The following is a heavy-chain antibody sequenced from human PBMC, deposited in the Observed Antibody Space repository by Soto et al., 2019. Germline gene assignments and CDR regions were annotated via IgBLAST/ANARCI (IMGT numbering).Heavy chain of an antibody. CDR3: ARDTGDGTFDF. V-gene: IGHV1-69*06. J-gene: IGHJ4*02. CDR1: VGTFSSYA. CDR2: IIPIFGTA. Sequence: SVKVSCQASVGTFSSYAISWVRQAPGQGLEWMGGIIPIFGTANYAQKFQGRVTITADKSTSTAYMELTSLRSEDTAVYYCARDTGDGTFDFWGQGTLVTVSS. D-gene: IGHD7-27*01.